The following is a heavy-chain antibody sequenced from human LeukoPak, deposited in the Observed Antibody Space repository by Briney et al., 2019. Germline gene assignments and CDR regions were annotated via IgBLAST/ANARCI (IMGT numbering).Heavy chain of an antibody. CDR1: GYTFTSYG. J-gene: IGHJ4*02. D-gene: IGHD3-22*01. CDR2: ISAYNGNT. Sequence: ASVKVSCKASGYTFTSYGISWVRQAPGQGLERMGWISAYNGNTNYAQKLQGRVTMTTDTSTSTAYMELRSLRSDDTAVYYCARGMGYYDSSGYNLWGQGTLVTVSS. CDR3: ARGMGYYDSSGYNL. V-gene: IGHV1-18*01.